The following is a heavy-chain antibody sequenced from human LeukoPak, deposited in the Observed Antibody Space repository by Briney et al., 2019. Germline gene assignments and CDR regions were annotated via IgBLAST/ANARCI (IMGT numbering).Heavy chain of an antibody. V-gene: IGHV1-18*04. D-gene: IGHD6-19*01. J-gene: IGHJ4*02. Sequence: ASVKVSCKASGYTFTSYGINWVRQAPGQGLEWMAWISGHNGRTNYVQKMQGRVTMTTDTSTNTAYMELRNLTSDDTAVYYCARGPGIAVAGVFDYWGQGSLVTVSS. CDR1: GYTFTSYG. CDR3: ARGPGIAVAGVFDY. CDR2: ISGHNGRT.